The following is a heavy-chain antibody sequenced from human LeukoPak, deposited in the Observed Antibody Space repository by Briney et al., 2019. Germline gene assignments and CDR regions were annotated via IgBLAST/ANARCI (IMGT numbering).Heavy chain of an antibody. CDR3: ARDSSPDY. Sequence: GGSLRLCCAASGFTFSRYSMNWVRQAPGKGLDWVSYISSSSTIYYADSVRGRFTISRDNAQNSLFLQMNSLRAEDTAVYYCARDSSPDYWGQGTLVTVSS. J-gene: IGHJ4*02. CDR1: GFTFSRYS. V-gene: IGHV3-48*01. D-gene: IGHD6-13*01. CDR2: ISSSSTI.